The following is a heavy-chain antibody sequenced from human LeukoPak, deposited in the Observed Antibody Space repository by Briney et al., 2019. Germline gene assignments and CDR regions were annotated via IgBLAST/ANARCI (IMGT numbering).Heavy chain of an antibody. V-gene: IGHV3-23*01. Sequence: PGRSLRLSCAASGFTFSSYAMSWVRQAPGKGLEWVSAIRGSGGSTYYADSVKGRFTISRDNSKNTLYLQMNSLRAEDTAVYYCAKSRGIVVLNGYWGQGTLVTVSS. CDR1: GFTFSSYA. D-gene: IGHD3-22*01. J-gene: IGHJ4*02. CDR2: IRGSGGST. CDR3: AKSRGIVVLNGY.